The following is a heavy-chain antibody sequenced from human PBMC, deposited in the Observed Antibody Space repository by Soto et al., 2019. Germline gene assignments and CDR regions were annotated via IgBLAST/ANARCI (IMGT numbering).Heavy chain of an antibody. CDR3: ATVLRGVVNWFDP. D-gene: IGHD3-10*01. V-gene: IGHV1-18*01. Sequence: HLVQSGPEVKKPGASITVSCKTSGDTFTNFGLSWVRQAPGQGLEWMGWIATYNSNRNYAQKFQDRLTLTTDTSTSTAYMELKSLPYDDTAVYYCATVLRGVVNWFDPWGQGTLVTVSS. J-gene: IGHJ5*02. CDR2: IATYNSNR. CDR1: GDTFTNFG.